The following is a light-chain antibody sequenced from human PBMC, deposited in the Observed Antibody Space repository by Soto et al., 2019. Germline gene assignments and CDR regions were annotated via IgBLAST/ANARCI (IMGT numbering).Light chain of an antibody. CDR3: QVWDSSTGGV. CDR2: RDS. J-gene: IGLJ2*01. V-gene: IGLV3-9*01. Sequence: SYELTQPLSVSVALGQTARITCGGNNIGSKNVHWYQQKQGQAPVLVIYRDSNRPSGIPERFSGSNSGNTATLTISRAQAGDEADYYCQVWDSSTGGVFGGGTKLTVL. CDR1: NIGSKN.